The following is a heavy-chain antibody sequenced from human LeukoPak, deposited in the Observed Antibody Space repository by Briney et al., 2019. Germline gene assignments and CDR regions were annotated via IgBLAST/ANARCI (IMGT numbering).Heavy chain of an antibody. D-gene: IGHD3-9*01. Sequence: GASVKVSCKASGGTFSSYAISWVRQAPGQGLEWMGGIIPIFGTANYAQKFQGRVTITADESTSTAYMELSSLRSEDTAVYYCASRAVLRYFDWLSYYYGMDVWGQGTTVTVSS. CDR2: IIPIFGTA. J-gene: IGHJ6*02. CDR3: ASRAVLRYFDWLSYYYGMDV. CDR1: GGTFSSYA. V-gene: IGHV1-69*13.